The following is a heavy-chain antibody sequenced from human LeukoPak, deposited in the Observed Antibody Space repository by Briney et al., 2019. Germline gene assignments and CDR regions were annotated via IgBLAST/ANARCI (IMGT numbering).Heavy chain of an antibody. CDR1: GGSINSYY. V-gene: IGHV4-59*01. D-gene: IGHD6-13*01. J-gene: IGHJ4*02. CDR3: ARGLAAAGTSYFDY. Sequence: SETPSLTCTVSGGSINSYYWSWIRQPPGKGLEWIGYIYYSGSTNYNPPLKSRVTISVDTSKNQFSLKLSSVTAADTAVYYCARGLAAAGTSYFDYWGQGALVTVSS. CDR2: IYYSGST.